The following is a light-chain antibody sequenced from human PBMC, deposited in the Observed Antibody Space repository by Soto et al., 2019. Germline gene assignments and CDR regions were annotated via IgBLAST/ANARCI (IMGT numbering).Light chain of an antibody. J-gene: IGKJ2*01. CDR3: QQYLSCLPT. Sequence: DIQMTQSPSTLSASVGDRVTITCRASQSVFFSSNNKNYLAWYQQRPGQPPKLLTSWASTRESGVPDRFSVSGSGTDFTLTIDNLQAEDVAVYYCQQYLSCLPTFGQGTKLEIK. CDR1: QSVFFSSNNKNY. V-gene: IGKV4-1*01. CDR2: WAS.